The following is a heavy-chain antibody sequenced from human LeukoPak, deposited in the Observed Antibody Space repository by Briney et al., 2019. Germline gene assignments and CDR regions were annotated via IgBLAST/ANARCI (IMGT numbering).Heavy chain of an antibody. V-gene: IGHV4-59*01. CDR3: ARAMMAVAGRGYYFDY. Sequence: SETLSLTCTVSGGSISSYYWSWIRQPPGKGLEWIGYIYYSGSTNYNPSLKSRVTISVDTSKNQFSLKLSSVTAADTAVYYCARAMMAVAGRGYYFDYWGQGTLVTVSS. CDR2: IYYSGST. J-gene: IGHJ4*02. CDR1: GGSISSYY. D-gene: IGHD6-19*01.